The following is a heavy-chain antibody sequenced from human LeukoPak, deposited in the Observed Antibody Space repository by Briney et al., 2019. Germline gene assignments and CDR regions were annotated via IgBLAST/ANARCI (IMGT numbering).Heavy chain of an antibody. CDR1: GVSISSVSHY. Sequence: SETLSLTCTVSGVSISSVSHYWSWIRQPAGKGLEWNGRIYTSGNPNYNPSLKRRVTITVDTSKNQFSLMLSSVTAADTAFYYCAREILNGSGHFDYGGQETVDSVSS. CDR3: AREILNGSGHFDY. V-gene: IGHV4-61*02. CDR2: IYTSGNP. D-gene: IGHD3-3*01. J-gene: IGHJ4*02.